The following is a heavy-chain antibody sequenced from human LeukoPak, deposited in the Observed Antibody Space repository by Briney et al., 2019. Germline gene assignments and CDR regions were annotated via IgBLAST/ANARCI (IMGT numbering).Heavy chain of an antibody. V-gene: IGHV1-2*02. CDR1: GYTFTGYY. D-gene: IGHD4-17*01. CDR2: LNPNSGGT. Sequence: SVKVSCKASGYTFTGYYMHWVRQAPGQGVEWMGWLNPNSGGTKYAQKFQGRVTMTRDTSISTAYMELSRLRSDDTAVYYCARATDGDYFYWGQGTLVTVSS. J-gene: IGHJ4*02. CDR3: ARATDGDYFY.